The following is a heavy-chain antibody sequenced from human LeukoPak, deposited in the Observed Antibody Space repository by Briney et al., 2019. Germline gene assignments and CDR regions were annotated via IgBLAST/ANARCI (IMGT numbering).Heavy chain of an antibody. V-gene: IGHV3-7*01. CDR2: IKQDGSEK. CDR1: GFTLSSYW. CDR3: ARGLYPGFDY. Sequence: GGSLRLSCAASGFTLSSYWMSWVRQARGKGLEWVSNIKQDGSEKYYVDSVKGRFTISRDNAKNSLYLQMNSLRAEDTAVYYCARGLYPGFDYWGQGTLVTVSS. D-gene: IGHD2-15*01. J-gene: IGHJ4*02.